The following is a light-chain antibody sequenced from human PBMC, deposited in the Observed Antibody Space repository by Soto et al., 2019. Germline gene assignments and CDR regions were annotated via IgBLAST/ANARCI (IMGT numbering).Light chain of an antibody. CDR2: DAS. CDR3: QQRSDWPST. V-gene: IGKV3-11*01. J-gene: IGKJ4*01. CDR1: QSVSSY. Sequence: EIVLTQSPATLSLSPGERATLSCRASQSVSSYLAWYQQQPGQAPRLLIYDASNRATGIPARFSGSGSGTDFTLTISSLAPDDFAVYYCQQRSDWPSTFGGGTKVQIK.